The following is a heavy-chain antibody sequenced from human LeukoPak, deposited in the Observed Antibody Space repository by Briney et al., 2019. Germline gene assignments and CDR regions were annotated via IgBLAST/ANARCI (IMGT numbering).Heavy chain of an antibody. Sequence: PGGSLRLSCAASGFTFSSYAMHWVRQAPGKGLEWVAVISYDGSNKYYADSVRGRFTISRDNSKSTLYLQMNSLRAEDTAVYYCARGGGNYAFDYWGQGTLVTVSS. CDR3: ARGGGNYAFDY. CDR1: GFTFSSYA. J-gene: IGHJ4*02. V-gene: IGHV3-30*14. D-gene: IGHD1-26*01. CDR2: ISYDGSNK.